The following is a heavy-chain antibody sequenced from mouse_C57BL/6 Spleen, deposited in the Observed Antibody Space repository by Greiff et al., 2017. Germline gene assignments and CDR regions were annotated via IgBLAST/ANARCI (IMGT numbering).Heavy chain of an antibody. D-gene: IGHD1-1*01. Sequence: VQLQQSGAELVRPGTSVKVSCKASGYAFTNYLIEWVKQRPGQGLEWIGVINPGSGGTNYNEKFKGKATLTADKSSSTAYMQLSSLASEDSAVXFSARRVITSGIDYWGQGTSVTVSS. CDR2: INPGSGGT. J-gene: IGHJ4*01. V-gene: IGHV1-54*01. CDR1: GYAFTNYL. CDR3: ARRVITSGIDY.